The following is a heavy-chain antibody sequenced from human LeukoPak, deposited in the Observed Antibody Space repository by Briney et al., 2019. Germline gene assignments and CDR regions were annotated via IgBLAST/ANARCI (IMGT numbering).Heavy chain of an antibody. CDR3: AKDQAVYSSNYYEGVLDS. J-gene: IGHJ4*02. Sequence: PGGPLRLSCAASGFTFSSNGMHWVRQAPGKGLEWVALVSYDGSNKYYADSVKGRFTISRDNSKNTLYLQMNSLRAEDTAVYYCAKDQAVYSSNYYEGVLDSWGQGTLVTVSS. CDR2: VSYDGSNK. CDR1: GFTFSSNG. V-gene: IGHV3-30*18. D-gene: IGHD6-13*01.